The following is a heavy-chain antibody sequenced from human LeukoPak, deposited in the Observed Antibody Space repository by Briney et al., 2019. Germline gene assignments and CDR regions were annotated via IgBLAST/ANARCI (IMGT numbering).Heavy chain of an antibody. D-gene: IGHD3-10*01. V-gene: IGHV3-11*05. Sequence: GGSLRLSCAASGFTFSTYWMHWVRQAPGKGLEWVSYISSSSSYTNYADSVKGRFTISRDNAKNSLYLQMNSLRAEDTAVYYCARGRISWGQGTLVTVSS. CDR2: ISSSSSYT. J-gene: IGHJ1*01. CDR3: ARGRIS. CDR1: GFTFSTYW.